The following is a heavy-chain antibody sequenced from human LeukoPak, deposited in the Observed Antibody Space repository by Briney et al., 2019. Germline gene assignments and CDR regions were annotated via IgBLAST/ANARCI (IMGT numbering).Heavy chain of an antibody. CDR1: GFTVSSNY. D-gene: IGHD1-26*01. CDR3: ARLSGSYAPFDY. Sequence: GGSLRLSCAASGFTVSSNYMSWVRQAPGKGLEWVSVIYSGGSTYYADSVKGRFTISRDNSKNTLCLQMNSLRAENTAVYYCARLSGSYAPFDYWGQGTLVTVSS. J-gene: IGHJ4*02. CDR2: IYSGGST. V-gene: IGHV3-53*01.